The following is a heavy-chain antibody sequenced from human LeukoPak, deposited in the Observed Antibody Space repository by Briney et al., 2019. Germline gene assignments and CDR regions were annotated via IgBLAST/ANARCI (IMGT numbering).Heavy chain of an antibody. CDR3: ARRTYSSGWSNFDY. D-gene: IGHD6-19*01. CDR1: GGSVSSGSYY. CDR2: IYYSGST. Sequence: SETLSLTCTVSGGSVSSGSYYWSWIRQPPGKGLEWIGYIYYSGSTNYNPSLESRVTISVDTSKNQSSLKLSSVTAADTAVYYCARRTYSSGWSNFDYWGQGTLVTVSS. V-gene: IGHV4-61*01. J-gene: IGHJ4*02.